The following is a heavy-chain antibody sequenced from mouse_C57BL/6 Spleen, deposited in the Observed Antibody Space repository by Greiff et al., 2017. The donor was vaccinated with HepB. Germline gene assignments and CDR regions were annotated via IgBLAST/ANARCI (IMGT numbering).Heavy chain of an antibody. Sequence: DVKLQESGPGLVKPSQSLSLTCSVTGYSITSGYYWNWIRQFPGNKLEWMGYISYDGSNNYNPSLKNRISITRDTSKNQFFLKLNSVTTEDTATYYCARGSGTGVFDYWGQGTTLTVSS. V-gene: IGHV3-6*01. CDR3: ARGSGTGVFDY. D-gene: IGHD4-1*01. J-gene: IGHJ2*01. CDR1: GYSITSGYY. CDR2: ISYDGSN.